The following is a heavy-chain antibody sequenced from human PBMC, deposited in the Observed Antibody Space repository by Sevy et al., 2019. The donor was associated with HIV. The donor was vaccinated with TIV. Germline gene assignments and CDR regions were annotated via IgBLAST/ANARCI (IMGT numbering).Heavy chain of an antibody. V-gene: IGHV4-31*03. CDR2: IYYSGST. D-gene: IGHD3-22*01. CDR3: ASGITMIVVENAASDI. Sequence: SETLSLTCTVSGGSISSGGYYWSWIRQHPGKGMEWIGYIYYSGSTYYNPSLKSRVTISVDTSKNQFSLKLSSVTAADTAVCYCASGITMIVVENAASDIWGQGTMVTVS. J-gene: IGHJ3*02. CDR1: GGSISSGGYY.